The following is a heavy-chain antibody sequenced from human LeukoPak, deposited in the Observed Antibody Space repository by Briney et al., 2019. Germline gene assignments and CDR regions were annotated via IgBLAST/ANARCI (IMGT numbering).Heavy chain of an antibody. Sequence: ASVKVSCRASGYTFTSYNMHWVRQAPGQGLEWMGIIKPSGGSTTYAQKFQGRVTMTRDMSTSTLYMELSSLRSEDTAVYYCARVRDGYNDAYDIWGQGTMVTVSS. V-gene: IGHV1-46*01. CDR1: GYTFTSYN. CDR2: IKPSGGST. CDR3: ARVRDGYNDAYDI. J-gene: IGHJ3*02. D-gene: IGHD5-24*01.